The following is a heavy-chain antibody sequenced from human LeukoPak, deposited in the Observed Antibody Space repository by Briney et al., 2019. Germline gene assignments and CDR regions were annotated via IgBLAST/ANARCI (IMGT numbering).Heavy chain of an antibody. D-gene: IGHD3-10*01. Sequence: PSEALSLTCTVSGGSISSSSYYWGWIRQPPGKGLEWIGSIYYSGSTYYNPSLKSRVTISVDTSKNQFSLKLSSVTAADTAVYYCARHPHSYGSGSYSGYFDYWGQGTLVTVSS. CDR3: ARHPHSYGSGSYSGYFDY. CDR2: IYYSGST. J-gene: IGHJ4*02. CDR1: GGSISSSSYY. V-gene: IGHV4-39*01.